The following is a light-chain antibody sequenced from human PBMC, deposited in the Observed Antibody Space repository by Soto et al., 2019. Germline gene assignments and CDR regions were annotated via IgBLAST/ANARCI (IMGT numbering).Light chain of an antibody. CDR1: QSISSF. CDR2: AAS. Sequence: DPPMTQFASSLSASLPPRVTISWRASQSISSFLNWYQQKPGKAPTLLIYAASSLQSGVPSRFSGSGSGTDFTLTISSLQPEDFATYYCQQSDSIPITFGQGTRLEIK. CDR3: QQSDSIPIT. J-gene: IGKJ5*01. V-gene: IGKV1-39*01.